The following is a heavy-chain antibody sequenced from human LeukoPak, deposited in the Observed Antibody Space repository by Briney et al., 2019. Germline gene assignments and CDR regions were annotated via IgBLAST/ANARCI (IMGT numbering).Heavy chain of an antibody. V-gene: IGHV4-39*07. D-gene: IGHD3-16*02. J-gene: IGHJ4*02. CDR2: LFHSGST. CDR1: GGSISSSSYY. Sequence: SSETLSLTCTVSGGSISSSSYYWGWIRQPPGKGLEWIGSLFHSGSTYKNPSLKNRVTISVDMSKSQFSLKLTSVTAADTAVYYCVVLPAYWGQGTLVTVSS. CDR3: VVLPAY.